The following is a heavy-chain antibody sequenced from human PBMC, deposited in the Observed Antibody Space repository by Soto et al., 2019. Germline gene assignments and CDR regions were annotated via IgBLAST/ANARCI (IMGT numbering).Heavy chain of an antibody. J-gene: IGHJ4*02. Sequence: SETLSLTCTASGGSVSSGDYYWSWIRQPPGKGLEWIGNIYYSGNTYYNPSLKSRVTISVDTSKNQFSLKLTSVTAADTAVYYCARVDSSRWNCVFDYWGRGSLI. CDR1: GGSVSSGDYY. D-gene: IGHD6-13*01. CDR2: IYYSGNT. CDR3: ARVDSSRWNCVFDY. V-gene: IGHV4-30-4*01.